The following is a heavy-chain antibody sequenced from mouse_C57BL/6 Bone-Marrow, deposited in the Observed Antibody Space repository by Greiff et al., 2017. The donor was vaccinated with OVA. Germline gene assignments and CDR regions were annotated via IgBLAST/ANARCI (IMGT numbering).Heavy chain of an antibody. Sequence: VQLQQSGPELVKPGASVKISCKASGYTFTDYYMNWVKQSHGKSLEWIGDINPNNGGTSYNQKFKGKATLTVDKSSSTAYMELRSLTSEDSAVYYCARWEANWVYDFDYWGQGTTLTVSS. D-gene: IGHD4-1*01. V-gene: IGHV1-26*01. CDR2: INPNNGGT. CDR3: ARWEANWVYDFDY. CDR1: GYTFTDYY. J-gene: IGHJ2*01.